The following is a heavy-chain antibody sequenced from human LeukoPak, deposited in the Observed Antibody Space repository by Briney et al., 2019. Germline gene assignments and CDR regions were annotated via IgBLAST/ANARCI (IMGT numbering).Heavy chain of an antibody. CDR2: IYYSGST. CDR1: GGSISSGDYY. Sequence: SQTLSLTCTVSGGSISSGDYYWSWIRQPPGKGLEWIGYIYYSGSTYYHPSLKSRVTISVDTSKNQFSLKLSSVTAADTAVYYCARDGGDNWNHRRYYYYGMDVWGQGTTVTVSS. J-gene: IGHJ6*02. D-gene: IGHD1-14*01. V-gene: IGHV4-30-4*01. CDR3: ARDGGDNWNHRRYYYYGMDV.